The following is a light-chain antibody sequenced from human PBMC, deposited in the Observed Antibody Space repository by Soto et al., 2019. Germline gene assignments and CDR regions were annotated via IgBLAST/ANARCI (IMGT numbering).Light chain of an antibody. V-gene: IGLV2-14*01. J-gene: IGLJ1*01. CDR3: QSYDSSLLYV. CDR2: EVS. Sequence: QSVLTQPASVSGSPGQSITISCTGTSSDVGGYNYVPWYQQHPGKAPKLMIYEVSNRPSGVSNRFSGSKSGNTASLTISGLQAEDEADYYCQSYDSSLLYVFGTGTKVTVL. CDR1: SSDVGGYNY.